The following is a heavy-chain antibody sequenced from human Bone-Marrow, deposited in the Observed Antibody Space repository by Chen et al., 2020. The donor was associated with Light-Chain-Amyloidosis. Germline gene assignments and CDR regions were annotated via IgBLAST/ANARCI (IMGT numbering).Heavy chain of an antibody. Sequence: QVQLVQSGAEVKKPGASVKVSCKASGYTFTSYDRNWVRQATGQGLEWMGWMNPNSGNTGYAQKFQGRVTMTRXXSISTAYXXXXSLRSEDTAVYYCAIGGGIGAEQHGAYWGQGTLVTVSS. CDR1: GYTFTSYD. CDR2: MNPNSGNT. J-gene: IGHJ4*02. D-gene: IGHD6-13*01. V-gene: IGHV1-8*01. CDR3: AIGGGIGAEQHGAY.